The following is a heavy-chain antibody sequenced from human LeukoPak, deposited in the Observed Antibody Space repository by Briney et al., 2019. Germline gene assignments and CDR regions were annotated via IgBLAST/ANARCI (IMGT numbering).Heavy chain of an antibody. Sequence: ASVKVSCKASGYTFTSYYMHWVRQAPGQGLEWMGIINPSGGSTSYAQKFQGRVTMTRDTSTSTVYMELSSLRSEDTTVYYCAAIVGATRWFDPWGQGTLVTASS. CDR3: AAIVGATRWFDP. CDR2: INPSGGST. J-gene: IGHJ5*02. V-gene: IGHV1-46*01. D-gene: IGHD1-26*01. CDR1: GYTFTSYY.